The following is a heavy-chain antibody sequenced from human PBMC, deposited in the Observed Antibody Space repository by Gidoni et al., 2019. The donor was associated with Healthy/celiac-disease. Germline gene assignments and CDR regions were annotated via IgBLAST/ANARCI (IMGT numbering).Heavy chain of an antibody. CDR2: INPSGGST. Sequence: CKASGYTFTSYYMHWVRQAPGQGLEWMGIINPSGGSTSYAQKFQGRVTMTRDTSTSTVYMELSSLRSEDTAVYYCARGGSQYQLLRGYYYYGMDVWGQGTTVTVSS. J-gene: IGHJ6*02. CDR1: GYTFTSYY. CDR3: ARGGSQYQLLRGYYYYGMDV. D-gene: IGHD2-2*01. V-gene: IGHV1-46*01.